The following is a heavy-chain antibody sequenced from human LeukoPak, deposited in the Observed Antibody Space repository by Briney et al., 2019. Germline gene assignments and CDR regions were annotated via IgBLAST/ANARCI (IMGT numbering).Heavy chain of an antibody. Sequence: GGSLRLSCAASGFTFGTYAMSWVRQAPGTGLEWVSAISGSGGSTYYADSVKGRFTISRDNSKNTLYLQMNSLRADDTAVYYCAKDRRGCSSSSCYYRFDYWGQGTLVTVSS. CDR2: ISGSGGST. D-gene: IGHD2-2*01. J-gene: IGHJ4*02. CDR3: AKDRRGCSSSSCYYRFDY. V-gene: IGHV3-23*01. CDR1: GFTFGTYA.